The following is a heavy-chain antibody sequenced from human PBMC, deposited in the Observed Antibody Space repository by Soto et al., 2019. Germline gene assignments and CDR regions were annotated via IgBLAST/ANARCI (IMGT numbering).Heavy chain of an antibody. CDR3: ARGVTGTYYYYYGMDV. Sequence: GGSLRLSCAASGFTFSSYSMNWVRQAPGKGLEWVSSISSSSSYIYYADSVKGRFTISRDNAKNSLYLQMNSLRAEDTAVYYCARGVTGTYYYYYGMDVWGQGTTVTVSS. CDR1: GFTFSSYS. J-gene: IGHJ6*02. CDR2: ISSSSSYI. V-gene: IGHV3-21*01. D-gene: IGHD1-20*01.